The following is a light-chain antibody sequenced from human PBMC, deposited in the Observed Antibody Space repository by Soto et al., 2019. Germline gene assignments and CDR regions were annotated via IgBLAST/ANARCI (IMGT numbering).Light chain of an antibody. CDR1: ISDVGAYNY. Sequence: QSALTQPASVSGSPGQSITISCTGSISDVGAYNYVSWYQQHPGKAPKLMIYEVSNRPSGVAFRFSGSKSGNTASLTISGLQAEDEGDYFCSSYTRSTTWLFGGGPKLTVL. CDR2: EVS. J-gene: IGLJ3*02. CDR3: SSYTRSTTWL. V-gene: IGLV2-14*01.